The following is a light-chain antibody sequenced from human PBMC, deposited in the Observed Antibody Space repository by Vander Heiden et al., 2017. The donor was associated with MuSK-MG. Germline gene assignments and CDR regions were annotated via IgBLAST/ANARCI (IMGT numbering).Light chain of an antibody. J-gene: IGLJ2*01. V-gene: IGLV3-19*01. CDR1: SLRTYY. CDR3: YSRDSSGNHL. CDR2: GKN. Sequence: SSELTQDPAVSVALGQTVKITCQGDSLRTYYASWYQEKPGQAPILVIYGKNNRPAGIPDRFSGSSSGNTASLTITGAKAEDEADYYCYSRDSSGNHLFGGGTKLTVL.